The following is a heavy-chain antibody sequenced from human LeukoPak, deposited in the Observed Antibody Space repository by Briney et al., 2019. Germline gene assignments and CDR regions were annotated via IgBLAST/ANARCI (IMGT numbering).Heavy chain of an antibody. CDR1: GFTFSSYE. V-gene: IGHV3-33*08. CDR3: ARDWIYCSSTSCYASYYYYYYGMDV. Sequence: GGSLRLSCAASGFTFSSYEMTWVRQAPGKGLEWVAVIWYDGSNKYYADSVKGRFTISRDNSKNTLYLQMNSLRAEDTAVYYCARDWIYCSSTSCYASYYYYYYGMDVWGQGTTVTVSS. D-gene: IGHD2-2*01. CDR2: IWYDGSNK. J-gene: IGHJ6*02.